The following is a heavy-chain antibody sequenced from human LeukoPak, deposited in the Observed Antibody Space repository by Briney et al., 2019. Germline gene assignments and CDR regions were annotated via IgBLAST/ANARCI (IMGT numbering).Heavy chain of an antibody. CDR3: AATGKGAAAFDY. CDR2: IYYSGST. CDR1: GGSISSYY. Sequence: PSETLSLTCTVSGGSISSYYWSWIRQPPGKGLEWVGYIYYSGSTNYNPSLKSRVPISVDPSKNQFSLKLSSVTAADTAVYYCAATGKGAAAFDYWGQGTLVTVSS. D-gene: IGHD1-26*01. V-gene: IGHV4-59*01. J-gene: IGHJ4*02.